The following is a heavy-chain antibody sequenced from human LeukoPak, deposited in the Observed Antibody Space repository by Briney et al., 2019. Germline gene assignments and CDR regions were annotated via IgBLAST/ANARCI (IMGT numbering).Heavy chain of an antibody. J-gene: IGHJ3*02. CDR2: IYSGGST. Sequence: GGSLRLSCAASEFSVGSNYMTWVRQAPGKGLEWVSLIYSGGSTYYVDSVKGRFTISRDSAKNSLYLQMNSLRVEDTAVYYCARDDTHSDTSGSFYDAFDIWGQGTMVTVSS. V-gene: IGHV3-66*01. CDR3: ARDDTHSDTSGSFYDAFDI. CDR1: EFSVGSNY. D-gene: IGHD3-22*01.